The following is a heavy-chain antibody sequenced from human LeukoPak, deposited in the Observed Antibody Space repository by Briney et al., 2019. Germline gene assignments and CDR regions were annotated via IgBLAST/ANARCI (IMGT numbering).Heavy chain of an antibody. CDR1: GFTFNNYA. Sequence: GGSLRLSCAASGFTFNNYAMNWVRQAPGKGLEWASGISGSAGSTYYADSVKGRFTISRDNSKNTLYLQMNSLTDDDTAVYYCAKKWGVGTTTLDYFDYWGQGTLVTVSS. D-gene: IGHD1-26*01. J-gene: IGHJ4*02. V-gene: IGHV3-23*01. CDR2: ISGSAGST. CDR3: AKKWGVGTTTLDYFDY.